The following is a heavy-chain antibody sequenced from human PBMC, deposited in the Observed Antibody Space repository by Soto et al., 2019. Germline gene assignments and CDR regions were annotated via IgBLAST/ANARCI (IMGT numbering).Heavy chain of an antibody. CDR2: MHRNGGTT. CDR3: ARDHRWGYEYGDYGDS. J-gene: IGHJ5*01. CDR1: GFSLDEYG. D-gene: IGHD4-17*01. Sequence: EVPLVESGGGIIRPGGSLRLACAVSGFSLDEYGMSWVRQAPGKGPEWVAGMHRNGGTTGYADSVKGRFTISRDDDKNSLYLQMNSLRGEDTAFYYCARDHRWGYEYGDYGDSWGHGTLVTVSS. V-gene: IGHV3-20*04.